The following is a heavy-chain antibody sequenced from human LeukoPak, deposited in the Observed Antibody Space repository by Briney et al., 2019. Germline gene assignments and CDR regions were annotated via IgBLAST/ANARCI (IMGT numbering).Heavy chain of an antibody. CDR2: INPNSGGK. V-gene: IGHV1-2*02. J-gene: IGHJ4*02. CDR1: GYIFTGDY. CDR3: ARVVRGVRGVPPIH. D-gene: IGHD3-10*01. Sequence: ASLKLSCKASGYIFTGDYMHWVRHPPRPGHEWKGCINPNSGGKNYAQKFQGRVTMTRDTSISTAYMELSRLRSDDTAVYYCARVVRGVRGVPPIHWGQGTLVTVSS.